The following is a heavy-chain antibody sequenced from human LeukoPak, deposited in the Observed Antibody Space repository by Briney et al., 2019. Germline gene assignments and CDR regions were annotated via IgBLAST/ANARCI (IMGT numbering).Heavy chain of an antibody. V-gene: IGHV4-39*01. Sequence: EPSETLSLTCPVSGGSISSSSDYWGWIRQPPGKGLKWIGSIFYSGSAYYNPSLNSRVTISVDTSKNQFSLKLSSVTAADTAVYYCARHGDRGGGFDYWGQGTLVTVSS. CDR3: ARHGDRGGGFDY. D-gene: IGHD3-10*01. CDR2: IFYSGSA. CDR1: GGSISSSSDY. J-gene: IGHJ4*02.